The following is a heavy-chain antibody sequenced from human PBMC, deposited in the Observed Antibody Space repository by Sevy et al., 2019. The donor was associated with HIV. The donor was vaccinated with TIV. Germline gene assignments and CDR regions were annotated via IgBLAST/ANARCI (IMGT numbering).Heavy chain of an antibody. CDR1: GGSISDYY. D-gene: IGHD2-15*01. CDR2: IYISGST. J-gene: IGHJ4*02. Sequence: SETLSLTCTVSGGSISDYYWTWIRQPAGKGLEWLGRIYISGSTDYNPSLKSRVSMPLDTSTNTFSLKLTSMTAADTAVYYCARGPQSCNSVSCYSALSWGQGILVTVSS. V-gene: IGHV4-4*07. CDR3: ARGPQSCNSVSCYSALS.